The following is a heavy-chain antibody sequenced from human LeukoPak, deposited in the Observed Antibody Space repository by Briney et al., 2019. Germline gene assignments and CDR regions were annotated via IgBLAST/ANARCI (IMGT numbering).Heavy chain of an antibody. CDR1: GGSISTYY. J-gene: IGHJ4*02. V-gene: IGHV4-59*01. Sequence: SETLSLTCTLSGGSISTYYWSWIRQPPGKGLEWIGCIYYSGSTNYNPSLKSRVTISVDTSKNQFSLKLSSVTAADTAVYYCATYRGGVYDSSDYQRYYFDYWGQGTLVTVSS. D-gene: IGHD3-22*01. CDR3: ATYRGGVYDSSDYQRYYFDY. CDR2: IYYSGST.